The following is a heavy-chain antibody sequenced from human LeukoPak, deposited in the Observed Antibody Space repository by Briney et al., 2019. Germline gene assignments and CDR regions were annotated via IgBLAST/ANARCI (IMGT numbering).Heavy chain of an antibody. Sequence: PGGFLRLSCAASGFTFSSYGMHWVRQAPGKGLEWVAAISYDGSNKYYADSVKGRFTISRDNSKNTLYLQMNSLRAEDTAIYYCANPVTILPQSFDIWGQGTMVTVSS. D-gene: IGHD4-17*01. V-gene: IGHV3-30*18. J-gene: IGHJ3*02. CDR3: ANPVTILPQSFDI. CDR1: GFTFSSYG. CDR2: ISYDGSNK.